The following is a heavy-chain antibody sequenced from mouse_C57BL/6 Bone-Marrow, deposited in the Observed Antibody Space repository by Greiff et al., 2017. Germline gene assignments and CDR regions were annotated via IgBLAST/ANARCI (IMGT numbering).Heavy chain of an antibody. CDR1: GYTFTSYW. CDR3: AREAIYYDYDGAWFAY. Sequence: VQLQQPGAELVRPGTSVKLSCKASGYTFTSYWMHWVKQRPGQGLEWIGVIDPSDSYTNYTQKFKGKATLTVDTSSSTAYMQLSSLTSEDSAVYDCAREAIYYDYDGAWFAYWGQGTLVTVSA. J-gene: IGHJ3*01. V-gene: IGHV1-59*01. D-gene: IGHD2-4*01. CDR2: IDPSDSYT.